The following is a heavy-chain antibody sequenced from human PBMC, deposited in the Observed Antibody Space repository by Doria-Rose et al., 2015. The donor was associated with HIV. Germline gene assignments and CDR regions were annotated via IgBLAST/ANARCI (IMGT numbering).Heavy chain of an antibody. CDR1: GVSLSSPGMG. CDR3: ARIKSSRWYHKYYFDF. Sequence: ESGPVLVKPTETLTLTCTVSGVSLSSPGMGVSWIRQPPGKALEWLANIFSDDERYYTTSLKSRLTISRGTSKSQVVLTMTDMDPVDTATYYCARIKSSRWYHKYYFDFWGQGTLVIVSA. V-gene: IGHV2-26*01. J-gene: IGHJ4*02. CDR2: IFSDDER. D-gene: IGHD6-13*01.